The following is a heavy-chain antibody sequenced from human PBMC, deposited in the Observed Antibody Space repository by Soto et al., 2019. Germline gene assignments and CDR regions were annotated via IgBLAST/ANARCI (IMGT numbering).Heavy chain of an antibody. D-gene: IGHD2-21*02. Sequence: QVQLQESGPGLVKPSETLSLTCTVSGGSISGYYWSWIRQPPGKGLEWIGYISYSGSTHYNPSLKRRVTISVDTSKNQFSLKLSSVTAADTAVYYCAREGMGVTHHYYYGMDVWGQGTTVTVSS. CDR2: ISYSGST. V-gene: IGHV4-59*01. J-gene: IGHJ6*02. CDR3: AREGMGVTHHYYYGMDV. CDR1: GGSISGYY.